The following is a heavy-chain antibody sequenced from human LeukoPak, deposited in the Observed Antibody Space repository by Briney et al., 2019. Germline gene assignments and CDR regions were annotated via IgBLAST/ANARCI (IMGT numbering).Heavy chain of an antibody. D-gene: IGHD3-22*01. J-gene: IGHJ6*03. V-gene: IGHV4-59*01. CDR2: IYYSGST. CDR1: GGSISSYY. Sequence: SETLSLTCTVSGGSISSYYWSWIRQPPGKGQEWIGYIYYSGSTNYNPSLKSRVTISVDTSKNQFSLKLSSVTAADTAVYYCARDLLGYYDSSGHLLDMDVWGKGTTVTVSS. CDR3: ARDLLGYYDSSGHLLDMDV.